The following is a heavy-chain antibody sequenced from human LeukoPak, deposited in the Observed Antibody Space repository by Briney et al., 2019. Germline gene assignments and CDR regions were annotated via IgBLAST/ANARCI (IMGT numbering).Heavy chain of an antibody. CDR3: AKPRGYCSSTSCYANYYYYYGMDV. V-gene: IGHV3-23*01. Sequence: GGSLRLSCAASGFTFSSYAMSWVRQAPGKGLEWVSAISGSGGSTYYADSVKGRFTISRDNSKNTLYLQMNSLRAEDTGVYYCAKPRGYCSSTSCYANYYYYYGMDVWGKGTTVTVSS. D-gene: IGHD2-2*01. CDR1: GFTFSSYA. J-gene: IGHJ6*04. CDR2: ISGSGGST.